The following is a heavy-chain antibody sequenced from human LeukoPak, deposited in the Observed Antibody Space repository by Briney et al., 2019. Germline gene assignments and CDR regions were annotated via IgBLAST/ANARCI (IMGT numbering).Heavy chain of an antibody. CDR3: ARKGLEVAATSNDAFDI. J-gene: IGHJ3*02. Sequence: SETLSLTCAVYGGSFSGYYWSWIRQPAGKGLEWIGRIYTSGSTNYNPSLKSRVTISVDTSKNQFSLKLSSVTAADTAVYYCARKGLEVAATSNDAFDIWGQGTMVTVSS. V-gene: IGHV4-59*10. CDR1: GGSFSGYY. D-gene: IGHD2-15*01. CDR2: IYTSGST.